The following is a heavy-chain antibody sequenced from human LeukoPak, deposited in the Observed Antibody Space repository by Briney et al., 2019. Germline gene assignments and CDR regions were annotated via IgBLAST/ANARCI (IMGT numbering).Heavy chain of an antibody. V-gene: IGHV1-69*05. CDR2: IIPIFGTA. J-gene: IGHJ3*02. D-gene: IGHD2-21*02. Sequence: ASVTVSCKASGGTFSSYAISWVRQAPGQGLEWMGGIIPIFGTANYAQKFQGRVTITTDESTSTAYMELSSLGSEDTAVYYCMIPVVVTAIDAFDIWGQGTMVTVSS. CDR1: GGTFSSYA. CDR3: MIPVVVTAIDAFDI.